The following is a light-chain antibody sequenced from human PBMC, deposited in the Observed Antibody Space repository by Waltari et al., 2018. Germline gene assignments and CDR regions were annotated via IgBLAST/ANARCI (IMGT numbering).Light chain of an antibody. V-gene: IGKV3-20*01. CDR2: AAS. CDR3: QNHERLPAT. CDR1: QSVSKY. Sequence: EVVFTPSPGTLFLSPGERATLACRASQSVSKYLAWYQQRPGQAPTLLIYAASTRATGVPDRFSGSGFGTDFSLTISRLEPEDFAVYYCQNHERLPATFGQGTKVEIK. J-gene: IGKJ1*01.